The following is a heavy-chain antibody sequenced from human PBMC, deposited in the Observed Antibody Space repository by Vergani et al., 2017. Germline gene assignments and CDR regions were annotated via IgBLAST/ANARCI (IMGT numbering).Heavy chain of an antibody. CDR1: GFTSSYYG. CDR3: AKCSPCGGSCYSLRVYFDY. D-gene: IGHD2-15*01. CDR2: ISYDGTQK. Sequence: QVHLVESGGGVVQPGRSLRLSCVVSGFTSSYYGMHWVRQAPGKGLEWVAVISYDGTQKYYADSVKGRFTISRDNSKSTLYLQMNSLRTEDTAVYYCAKCSPCGGSCYSLRVYFDYWGQGTLVTVSS. J-gene: IGHJ4*02. V-gene: IGHV3-30*18.